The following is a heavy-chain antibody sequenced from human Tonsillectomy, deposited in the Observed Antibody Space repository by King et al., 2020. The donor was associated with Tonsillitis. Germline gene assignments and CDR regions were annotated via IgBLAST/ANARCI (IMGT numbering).Heavy chain of an antibody. Sequence: EVQLVESGGGLVQPGGPLRLSCSVSGFTFSRFAMYWVRQAPGEGLEFLSSISTDGGSTYCADSVKARFTISRDNSKNTLYLHMNSLRPEDSAVYYCVKGPAPGARGGEDWFDPWGQGTLVTVSS. CDR1: GFTFSRFA. V-gene: IGHV3-64D*06. CDR2: ISTDGGST. D-gene: IGHD3-16*01. J-gene: IGHJ5*02. CDR3: VKGPAPGARGGEDWFDP.